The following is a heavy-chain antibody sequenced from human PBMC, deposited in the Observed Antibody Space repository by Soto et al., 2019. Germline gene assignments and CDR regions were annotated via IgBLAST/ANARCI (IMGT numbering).Heavy chain of an antibody. D-gene: IGHD1-26*01. CDR3: ARISGRRDNRKGGLNWFDP. Sequence: QVQLVQSGAEVKKPGPSVKVSCKASGGTFSSYAISWVRQAPGQGLEWMGGIIPIFGTANYAQKFQGRVTITADESTSTAYMELSSLRSEDTAVYYCARISGRRDNRKGGLNWFDPWGQGTLVTVSS. CDR1: GGTFSSYA. J-gene: IGHJ5*02. CDR2: IIPIFGTA. V-gene: IGHV1-69*12.